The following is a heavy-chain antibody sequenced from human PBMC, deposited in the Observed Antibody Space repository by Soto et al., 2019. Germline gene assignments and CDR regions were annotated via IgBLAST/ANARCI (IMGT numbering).Heavy chain of an antibody. J-gene: IGHJ5*02. CDR2: ISYDGSNT. CDR3: ARISRYCSGGDYHA. CDR1: GVSFNSYD. Sequence: GGSLRLSCAASGVSFNSYDMHWVRQAPGKGPEWVAIISYDGSNTYYSDSVRGRFTISRDNSKDTLYLQMHSLRSEDTAIYYCARISRYCSGGDYHAWGQGTQVTVSS. V-gene: IGHV3-30*03. D-gene: IGHD2-15*01.